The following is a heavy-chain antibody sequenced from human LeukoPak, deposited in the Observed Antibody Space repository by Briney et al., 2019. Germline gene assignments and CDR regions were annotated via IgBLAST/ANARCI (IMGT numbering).Heavy chain of an antibody. D-gene: IGHD5-18*01. CDR2: IYYSGST. Sequence: PSETLSLTCTVSGGSISSSSYYWGWIRQPPGKGLEWIGSIYYSGSTYYNPSLKSRVTISVDTSKNQFSLKLSSVTAADTAVYYCARGFGMRIRKFNYYMDVWGKGTTVTVSS. CDR1: GGSISSSSYY. J-gene: IGHJ6*03. CDR3: ARGFGMRIRKFNYYMDV. V-gene: IGHV4-39*07.